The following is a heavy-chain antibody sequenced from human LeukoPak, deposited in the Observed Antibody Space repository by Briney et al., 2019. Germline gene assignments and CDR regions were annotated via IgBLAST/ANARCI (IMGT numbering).Heavy chain of an antibody. J-gene: IGHJ4*02. V-gene: IGHV4-61*08. Sequence: PSETLSLTCTVSGGSISSGDYYWSWSRQPPGRGGEGIGYIYYSGSTNYNPSLKSRVTISVDTSKTQFSLKLSSVTAADTAVYYCARANPQRYYDFWSGYYNGGPFDYWGQGTLVTVSS. CDR2: IYYSGST. D-gene: IGHD3-3*01. CDR3: ARANPQRYYDFWSGYYNGGPFDY. CDR1: GGSISSGDYY.